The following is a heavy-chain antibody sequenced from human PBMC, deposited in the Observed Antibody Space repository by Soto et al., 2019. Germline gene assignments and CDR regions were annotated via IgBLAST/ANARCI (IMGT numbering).Heavy chain of an antibody. V-gene: IGHV4-30-2*01. CDR3: ARGGESYDSSGYYRTPFDY. D-gene: IGHD3-22*01. CDR1: GGSISSGGYS. Sequence: QLQLQESGSGLVKPSQTLSLTCAVSGGSISSGGYSWSWIRQPPGKGLEWIGYIYHSGSNYYNPSLKSRVTISVDRSKNQFSLKLSSVTAADTAVYYCARGGESYDSSGYYRTPFDYWGQGTLVTVSS. CDR2: IYHSGSN. J-gene: IGHJ4*02.